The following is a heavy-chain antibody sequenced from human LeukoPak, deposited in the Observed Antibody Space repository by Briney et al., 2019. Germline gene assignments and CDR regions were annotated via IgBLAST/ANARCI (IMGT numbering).Heavy chain of an antibody. J-gene: IGHJ4*02. CDR3: AQDWWGSYLS. D-gene: IGHD1-26*01. V-gene: IGHV3-43*02. CDR1: GFTFATYA. Sequence: GGSLRLSCAASGFTFATYAMHWVRQAPGKGLEYVSLIFGDGETTHYADSVKGRFTISRDNSKNSLYLQMNNLKTDDTAFYYCAQDWWGSYLSWRRGTLVTVSS. CDR2: IFGDGETT.